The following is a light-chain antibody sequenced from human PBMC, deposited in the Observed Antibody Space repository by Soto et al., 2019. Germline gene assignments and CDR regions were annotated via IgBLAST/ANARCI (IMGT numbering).Light chain of an antibody. CDR3: QQRSNWPPWFT. Sequence: EMVLTQSPATLSLSPGERATLSGRASQSVSSYLAWYQQKPGQAPRLLIYDASNRATGIPARFSGSGSGTDFTLTISSLEPEDFAVYYCQQRSNWPPWFTFGPGTKVDIK. CDR1: QSVSSY. CDR2: DAS. V-gene: IGKV3-11*01. J-gene: IGKJ3*01.